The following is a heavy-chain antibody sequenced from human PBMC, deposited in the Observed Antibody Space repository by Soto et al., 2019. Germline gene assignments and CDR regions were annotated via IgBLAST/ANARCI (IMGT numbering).Heavy chain of an antibody. CDR1: GGSISSYY. D-gene: IGHD4-17*01. V-gene: IGHV4-59*01. CDR3: ARGRYYGDYVVYDYYGMDV. J-gene: IGHJ6*02. CDR2: IYYSGST. Sequence: ETLSLTCTVSGGSISSYYWSWIRQPPGKGLEWIGYIYYSGSTNYNPSLKSRVTISVDTSKNQFSLKLSSVTAADTAVYYCARGRYYGDYVVYDYYGMDVWGQGTTVTVSS.